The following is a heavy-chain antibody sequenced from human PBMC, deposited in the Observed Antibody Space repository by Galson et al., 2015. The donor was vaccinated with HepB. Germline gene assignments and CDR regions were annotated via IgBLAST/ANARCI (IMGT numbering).Heavy chain of an antibody. Sequence: SLRLSCAVSGFTFSSYAMSWVRQAPGKGLEWVSAISGAGGSRYYADSVKGRFTISRDNSKNTPYVQMDRLRAEDTAVYYCAKEFRAGDSSGFFDLWGRGTLVTVSS. CDR1: GFTFSSYA. J-gene: IGHJ2*01. D-gene: IGHD3-22*01. CDR3: AKEFRAGDSSGFFDL. CDR2: ISGAGGSR. V-gene: IGHV3-23*01.